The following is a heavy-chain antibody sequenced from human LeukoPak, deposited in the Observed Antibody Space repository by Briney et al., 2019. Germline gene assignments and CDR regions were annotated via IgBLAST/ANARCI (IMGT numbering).Heavy chain of an antibody. D-gene: IGHD3-22*01. CDR3: AKEGDYYDRSGYYSDNYYYYMEV. Sequence: GGSLRLSCAASGFTYSSYSMNWVRQAPGKGLEWVSYISSSSSTIYYADSVKGRFSISRDNSRNTVYLQMNRLSAEDTAVYYCAKEGDYYDRSGYYSDNYYYYMEVWGTGTTVTVSS. CDR2: ISSSSSTI. V-gene: IGHV3-48*01. CDR1: GFTYSSYS. J-gene: IGHJ6*03.